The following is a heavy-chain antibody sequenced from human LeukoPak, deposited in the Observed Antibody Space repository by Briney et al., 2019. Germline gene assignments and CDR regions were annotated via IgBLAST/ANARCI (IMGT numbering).Heavy chain of an antibody. CDR2: IYTSGST. J-gene: IGHJ5*02. CDR1: GGSISSSSYY. Sequence: SETLSLTCTVSGGSISSSSYYWGWIRQPPGKGLEWIGRIYTSGSTNYNPSLKSRVTMSVDTSKNQFSLKLSSVTAADTAVYYCARDLLETYDFWSGYYTSWFDPWGQGTLVIVSS. CDR3: ARDLLETYDFWSGYYTSWFDP. D-gene: IGHD3-3*01. V-gene: IGHV4-39*07.